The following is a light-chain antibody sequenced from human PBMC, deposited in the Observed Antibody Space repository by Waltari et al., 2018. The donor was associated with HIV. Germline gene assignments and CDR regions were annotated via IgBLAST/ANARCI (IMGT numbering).Light chain of an antibody. V-gene: IGKV3-15*01. J-gene: IGKJ5*01. CDR2: GAS. CDR1: QSVSSN. CDR3: QQYNNWPIT. Sequence: EKVMTQSPATLSVSTGARATLSCRASQSVSSNLAWYQQKPGQAPRLLIYGASTRATGIPARFSATGSGTEFSLTISSLQSEDFAVYYCQQYNNWPITFGQGTRLEIK.